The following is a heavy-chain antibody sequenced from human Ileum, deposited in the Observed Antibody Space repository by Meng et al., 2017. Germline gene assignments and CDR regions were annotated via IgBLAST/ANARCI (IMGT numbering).Heavy chain of an antibody. CDR3: ARDDDLPDNGFDV. CDR2: IWSDGRRT. D-gene: IGHD3-22*01. J-gene: IGHJ3*01. V-gene: IGHV3-33*01. Sequence: GESLKISCAASGFTFNNHGMHWVRQAPGKGLEWVAVIWSDGRRTEYVDSVKGRFTISRDNSNNMLYLQMNSLRAEDTALYYCARDDDLPDNGFDVWGQGTMVTVSS. CDR1: GFTFNNHG.